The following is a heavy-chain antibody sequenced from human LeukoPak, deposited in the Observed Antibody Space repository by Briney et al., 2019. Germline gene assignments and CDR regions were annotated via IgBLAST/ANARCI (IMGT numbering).Heavy chain of an antibody. CDR2: IIPILGIA. Sequence: GGSLRLSCAVSGFTFSNYAIHWVRQAPGKGLEWMGRIIPILGIANYAQKFQGRVTITADKSTSTAYMELSSLRSEDTAVYYCARGYSSSWTPFDYWGQGTLVTVSS. CDR3: ARGYSSSWTPFDY. D-gene: IGHD6-13*01. J-gene: IGHJ4*02. V-gene: IGHV1-69*04. CDR1: GFTFSNYA.